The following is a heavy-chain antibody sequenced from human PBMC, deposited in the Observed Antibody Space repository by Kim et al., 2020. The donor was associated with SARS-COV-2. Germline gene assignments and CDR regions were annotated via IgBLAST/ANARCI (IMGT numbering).Heavy chain of an antibody. CDR3: ATGGATGTTEGWFDP. CDR1: GYSFTSYW. V-gene: IGHV5-10-1*01. J-gene: IGHJ5*02. D-gene: IGHD1-7*01. Sequence: GASLKISCKGSGYSFTSYWISWVRQMPGKGLEWMGRIDPSDSYTNYSPSFQGHVTISADKSISTAYLQWSSLKASDTAMYYCATGGATGTTEGWFDPWGQGTLVTVSS. CDR2: IDPSDSYT.